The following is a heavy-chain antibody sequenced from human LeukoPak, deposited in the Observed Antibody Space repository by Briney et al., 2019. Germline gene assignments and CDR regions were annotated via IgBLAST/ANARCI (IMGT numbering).Heavy chain of an antibody. D-gene: IGHD6-13*01. V-gene: IGHV3-53*01. J-gene: IGHJ4*02. CDR2: IYSGGST. CDR1: GFTVSSNY. Sequence: GGSLRLSCAASGFTVSSNYMSWVRQAPGKGLEWVSIIYSGGSTYFADSVKGRFTIYRDNSKNTLYLQMNSLRAEDTALYYCARVPVASWIQLDSWGQGTLVTVSS. CDR3: ARVPVASWIQLDS.